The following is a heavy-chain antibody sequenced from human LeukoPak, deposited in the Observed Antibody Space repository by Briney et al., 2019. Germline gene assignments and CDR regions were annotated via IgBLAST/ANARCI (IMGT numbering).Heavy chain of an antibody. CDR2: ISSSSDIV. CDR3: AGEGSGYLPNY. V-gene: IGHV3-48*04. CDR1: GFTFSSYG. D-gene: IGHD5-12*01. J-gene: IGHJ4*02. Sequence: GGSLRLSCAVSGFTFSSYGMNWVRQAPGKGLEWVSHISSSSDIVHYADSVKARFTISRDNAKNSLYLQMDSLRAEDTAVYYCAGEGSGYLPNYWGQGTLVTVSS.